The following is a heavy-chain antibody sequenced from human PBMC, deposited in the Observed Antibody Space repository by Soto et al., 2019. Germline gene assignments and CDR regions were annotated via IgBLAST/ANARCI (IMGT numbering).Heavy chain of an antibody. CDR1: GFTFSSYG. V-gene: IGHV3-33*01. CDR3: ARDGGCRDGYTVGCNWFDP. J-gene: IGHJ5*02. CDR2: IWYDGSNK. Sequence: QVPLVESGGGVVQPGRSLRLSCAASGFTFSSYGMHWVRQAPGKGLEWVAVIWYDGSNKYYADSVKGRFTISRDNSKNTLYLQMNSLRAEDTAVYYCARDGGCRDGYTVGCNWFDPLCQGTLVTVSS. D-gene: IGHD5-12*01.